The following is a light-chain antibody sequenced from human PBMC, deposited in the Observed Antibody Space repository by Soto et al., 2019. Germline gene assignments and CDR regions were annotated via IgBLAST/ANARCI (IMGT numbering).Light chain of an antibody. V-gene: IGKV1-8*01. CDR3: QQYYTYPRT. Sequence: AIRMTQSPSSFSASTGDRVTITCRASQGISSYLAWYQQKPGKAPNLLIYAASTLQSGVPSRFSGSGSGTDFTLTISYLQSEDFATYYWQQYYTYPRTFGQGTKVEI. CDR1: QGISSY. CDR2: AAS. J-gene: IGKJ1*01.